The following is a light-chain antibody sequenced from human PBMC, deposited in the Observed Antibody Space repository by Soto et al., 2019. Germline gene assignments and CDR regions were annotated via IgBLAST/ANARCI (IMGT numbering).Light chain of an antibody. Sequence: EIVLTQSPDTLSLSPGERATLSCRASQSVSRDYLVWYQQKPGQAPRLLIYGASSRATGIPDRFSGGGSGTDFTLTISRLEPEDFAVYYCQHYGNSPPSVTFGPGTKVDIK. V-gene: IGKV3-20*01. J-gene: IGKJ3*01. CDR1: QSVSRDY. CDR2: GAS. CDR3: QHYGNSPPSVT.